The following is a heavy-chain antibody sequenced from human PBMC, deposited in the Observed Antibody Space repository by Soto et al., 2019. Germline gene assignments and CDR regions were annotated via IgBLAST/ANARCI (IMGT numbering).Heavy chain of an antibody. CDR1: VYTFTSYD. J-gene: IGHJ5*02. CDR2: MNPNSGNT. CDR3: ALKPYSSSGPWFDP. Sequence: GASVKVSCEASVYTFTSYDISWVRQATGQGLEWMGWMNPNSGNTGYAQKFQGRVTMTRNTSISTAYMELSSLRSEDTAVYYCALKPYSSSGPWFDPWGQGTLVTVSS. D-gene: IGHD6-13*01. V-gene: IGHV1-8*01.